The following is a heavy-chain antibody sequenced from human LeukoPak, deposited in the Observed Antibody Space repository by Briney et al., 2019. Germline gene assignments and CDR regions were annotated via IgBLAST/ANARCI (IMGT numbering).Heavy chain of an antibody. J-gene: IGHJ5*02. CDR1: GFTFSTYW. CDR3: ARDSSDSSGWYEGWFDP. D-gene: IGHD6-19*01. CDR2: ITSSGTTK. Sequence: GGSLRLSCAASGFTFSTYWMHWVRQAPGKGLEWVSYITSSGTTKYYADSVKGRFTVSRDNAKNSLYLQMNSLRAEDTAVYYCARDSSDSSGWYEGWFDPWGQGTLVTVSS. V-gene: IGHV3-48*04.